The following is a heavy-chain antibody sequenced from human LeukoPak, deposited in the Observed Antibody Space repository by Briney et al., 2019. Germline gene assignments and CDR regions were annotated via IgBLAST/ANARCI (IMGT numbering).Heavy chain of an antibody. J-gene: IGHJ3*02. V-gene: IGHV3-23*01. CDR1: GFRFSSYA. CDR2: ISGSGVST. D-gene: IGHD2-2*01. Sequence: GGSLRLACAASGFRFSSYAMSWVRQAPGKGLEWVSAISGSGVSTYYADSVKDRFTVSRDNSKSTLYLQMNSLRAEDTAVYYCARARYCSSTKCRDGFDIWGQGTMVTVSS. CDR3: ARARYCSSTKCRDGFDI.